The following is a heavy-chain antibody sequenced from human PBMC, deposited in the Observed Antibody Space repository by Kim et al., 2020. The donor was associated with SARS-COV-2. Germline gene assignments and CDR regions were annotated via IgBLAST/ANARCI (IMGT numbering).Heavy chain of an antibody. CDR1: GIPFSNSC. CDR3: TAVSML. CDR2: IKSKTDDGKS. V-gene: IGHV3-15*01. J-gene: IGHJ4*02. D-gene: IGHD2-2*01. Sequence: GGSLRLSCAASGIPFSNSCMNWVRQAPGKGLEWVARIKSKTDDGKSDVSAPGRGTVSSARDEKKNTLPLQMKSVEANDASVYDCTAVSMLWGQGTRLTVS.